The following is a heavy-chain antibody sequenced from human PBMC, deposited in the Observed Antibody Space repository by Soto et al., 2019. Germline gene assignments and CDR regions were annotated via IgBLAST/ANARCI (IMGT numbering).Heavy chain of an antibody. J-gene: IGHJ4*02. V-gene: IGHV4-39*01. CDR1: GGSISSTSSY. Sequence: SETLSLTCTVSGGSISSTSSYWGWIRQPPGKGLEWIGSIYYSGTTYYNPSLKSRVTTSVDTSNNQFSLKLSSVTAADTAVYYCARHWTGYDFNYWGQGTLVTVS. CDR3: ARHWTGYDFNY. D-gene: IGHD5-12*01. CDR2: IYYSGTT.